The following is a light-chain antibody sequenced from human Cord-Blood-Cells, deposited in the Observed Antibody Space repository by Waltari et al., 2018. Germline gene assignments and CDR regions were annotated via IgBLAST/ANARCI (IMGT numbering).Light chain of an antibody. CDR2: EGS. J-gene: IGLJ3*02. Sequence: QSALTQPASVSGSPGHSITISCTGTSSDVGSYNLVSWYQLHPGQAPKLMLYEGSKRPSGVSNRFSGSKSGNTASLTISGLQAGDEADYYCCSYAGSSNWVFGGGTKLTVL. CDR3: CSYAGSSNWV. V-gene: IGLV2-23*01. CDR1: SSDVGSYNL.